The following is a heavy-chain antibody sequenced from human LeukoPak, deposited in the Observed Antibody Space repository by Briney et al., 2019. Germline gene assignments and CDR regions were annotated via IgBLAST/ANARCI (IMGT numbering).Heavy chain of an antibody. D-gene: IGHD6-19*01. CDR3: ARVVPLSSVAGSDWFDP. J-gene: IGHJ5*02. Sequence: SQTLSLTCAISGDSVSSNSAVWNWLRQSPSRGLEWLGRTYYRSQWHYNYAVSLRSRITINADTSKNQFSLQLNSVTPDDTAVYYCARVVPLSSVAGSDWFDPWGQGILVTVSS. V-gene: IGHV6-1*01. CDR1: GDSVSSNSAV. CDR2: TYYRSQWHY.